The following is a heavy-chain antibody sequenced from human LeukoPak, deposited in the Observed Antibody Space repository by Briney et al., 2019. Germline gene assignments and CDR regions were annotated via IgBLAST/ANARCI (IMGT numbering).Heavy chain of an antibody. V-gene: IGHV1-24*01. CDR1: GYTLTGFS. J-gene: IGHJ4*02. Sequence: ASVKVSCKVSGYTLTGFSMYWVRQAPGKGLEWMGGFDREDGESMYAQKFQGRVTMTEDTSIDIGYMELSSLRSEDTAVYYCATDLSVAGPVNLDFWGQGTLVTVSS. D-gene: IGHD6-19*01. CDR2: FDREDGES. CDR3: ATDLSVAGPVNLDF.